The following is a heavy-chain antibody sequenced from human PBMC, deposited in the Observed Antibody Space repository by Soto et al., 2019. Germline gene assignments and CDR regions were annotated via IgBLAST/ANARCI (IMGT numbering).Heavy chain of an antibody. D-gene: IGHD2-2*01. CDR3: AKRIVVVPAAIDLDYYYGMDV. CDR2: ISYDGSNK. CDR1: GFTFSSYG. V-gene: IGHV3-30*18. Sequence: GGSLRFSCAASGFTFSSYGMHWVRQAPGKGLEWVAVISYDGSNKYYADSVKGRFTISRDNSKNTLYLQMNSLRAEDTAVYYCAKRIVVVPAAIDLDYYYGMDVWGQGTTVTVSS. J-gene: IGHJ6*02.